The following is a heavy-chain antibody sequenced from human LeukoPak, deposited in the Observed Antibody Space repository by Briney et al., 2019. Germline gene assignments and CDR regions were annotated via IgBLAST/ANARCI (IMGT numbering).Heavy chain of an antibody. V-gene: IGHV3-9*03. D-gene: IGHD1-26*01. CDR3: AKAVGTTTGDPTFDY. J-gene: IGHJ4*02. CDR1: GFTFDGYA. CDR2: ISWNSGSI. Sequence: GGSLRLSCAASGFTFDGYAMHWVRQAPGKGLEWVSGISWNSGSIGYADSVKGRFTISRDNAKNSLYLQMNSLRAEDMALYYCAKAVGTTTGDPTFDYWGQGTLVTVSS.